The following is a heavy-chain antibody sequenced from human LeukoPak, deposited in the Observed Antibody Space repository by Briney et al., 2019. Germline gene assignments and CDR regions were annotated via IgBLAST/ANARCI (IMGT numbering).Heavy chain of an antibody. J-gene: IGHJ4*02. V-gene: IGHV1-2*02. CDR1: GYTFTGYY. CDR2: INPNSGGT. CDR3: AREANSYDSKTGGDY. Sequence: ASVKVSCKASGYTFTGYYMHWVRQAPGQGLEWMGWINPNSGGTNYAQKFQGRVTMTRDTSISTAYMELSRLRSDDTAVYYCAREANSYDSKTGGDYWGQGTLVTVSS. D-gene: IGHD3-22*01.